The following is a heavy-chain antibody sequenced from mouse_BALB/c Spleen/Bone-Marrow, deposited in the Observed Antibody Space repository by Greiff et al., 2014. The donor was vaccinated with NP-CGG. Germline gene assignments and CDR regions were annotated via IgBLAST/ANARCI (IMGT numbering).Heavy chain of an antibody. CDR2: IHYSGST. J-gene: IGHJ1*01. D-gene: IGHD1-1*01. Sequence: VQLQQSGPDLVKPSQSLSLTCTVTGYSITSGYSWHWIRQFPGNKLEWMGCIHYSGSTNYNPSLKSRISITRDTSKNQFFLQLNSVATEDTATYYCARRGLDYYGSSYWYFDVWGAGTTVTVSS. CDR1: GYSITSGYS. CDR3: ARRGLDYYGSSYWYFDV. V-gene: IGHV3-1*02.